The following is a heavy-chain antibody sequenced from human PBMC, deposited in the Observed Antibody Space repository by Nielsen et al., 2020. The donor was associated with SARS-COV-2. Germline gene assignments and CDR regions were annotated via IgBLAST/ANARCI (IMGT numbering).Heavy chain of an antibody. CDR1: GFTFSSYA. D-gene: IGHD4-17*01. CDR3: ARGGHGDYVSFYYYGMDV. CDR2: ISYDGSNK. V-gene: IGHV3-30*04. Sequence: GESLKISCAASGFTFSSYAMHWVRQAPGKGLEWVAVISYDGSNKYYADSVKGRFTISRDNSKNTLYLQMNSPRAEDTAVYYCARGGHGDYVSFYYYGMDVWGQGTAVTVSS. J-gene: IGHJ6*02.